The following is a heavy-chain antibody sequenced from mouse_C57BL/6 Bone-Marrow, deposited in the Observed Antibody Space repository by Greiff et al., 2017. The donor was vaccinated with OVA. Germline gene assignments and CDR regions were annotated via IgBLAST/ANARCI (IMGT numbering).Heavy chain of an antibody. V-gene: IGHV1-76*01. D-gene: IGHD2-2*01. CDR2: IYPGSGNT. J-gene: IGHJ3*01. Sequence: VQLQQSGAELVRPGASVKLSCKASGYTFTDYYINWVKQRPGQGLEWIARIYPGSGNTYYNEKFKGKATLTAEKSSSTAYMQLSSLTSEDSAVYFCARSEVTTEFAYWGQGTLVTVSA. CDR3: ARSEVTTEFAY. CDR1: GYTFTDYY.